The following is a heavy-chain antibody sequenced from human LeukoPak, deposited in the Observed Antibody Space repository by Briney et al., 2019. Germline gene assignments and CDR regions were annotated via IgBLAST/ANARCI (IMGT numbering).Heavy chain of an antibody. J-gene: IGHJ3*02. CDR1: GFSFSRYA. CDR2: IWYDGSNK. Sequence: RSLRLSCAASGFSFSRYAINWVRQAPGKGLEWVAVIWYDGSNKYYADSVKGRFTISRDNSKNTLYLQMNSLRAEDTAVYYCARDRLNTMVRAVSAFDIWGQGTMVTVSS. CDR3: ARDRLNTMVRAVSAFDI. D-gene: IGHD3-10*01. V-gene: IGHV3-33*08.